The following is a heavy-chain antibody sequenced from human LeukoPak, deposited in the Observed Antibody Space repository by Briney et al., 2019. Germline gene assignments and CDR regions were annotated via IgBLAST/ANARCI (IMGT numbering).Heavy chain of an antibody. J-gene: IGHJ3*02. CDR3: ARDPGAAGTQYAFDI. V-gene: IGHV4-39*07. Sequence: SETLSLTCTVSGGSTTNSSYFWGWIRQSPRKGLEWIGSINHRGRTYYKPSLKSRVTISVDTSKNQVSLKLSSVTAADTAVYYCARDPGAAGTQYAFDIWGQGTMVTVSS. CDR1: GGSTTNSSYF. D-gene: IGHD6-13*01. CDR2: INHRGRT.